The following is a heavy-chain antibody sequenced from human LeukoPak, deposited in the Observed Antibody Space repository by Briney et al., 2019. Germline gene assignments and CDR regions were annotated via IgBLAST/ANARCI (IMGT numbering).Heavy chain of an antibody. D-gene: IGHD2-15*01. Sequence: GGSLRLSCAASGFTFDDYAMHWVRHAPGKGLEWVSGISWNSGSIGYADSVKGRFTISRDNAKNSLYLQMNSLRAEDTALYYCAKDKGVDPYYYMDVWGKGTTVTISS. V-gene: IGHV3-9*01. CDR3: AKDKGVDPYYYMDV. CDR2: ISWNSGSI. J-gene: IGHJ6*03. CDR1: GFTFDDYA.